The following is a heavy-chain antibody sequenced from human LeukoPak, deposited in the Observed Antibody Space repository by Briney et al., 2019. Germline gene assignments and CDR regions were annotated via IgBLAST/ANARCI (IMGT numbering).Heavy chain of an antibody. D-gene: IGHD3-22*01. J-gene: IGHJ4*02. V-gene: IGHV1-2*02. Sequence: ASVKVSCKASGYTFTGYYMHWVRQAPGQGLEWMGWINPNSGGTNYAQKFQGRVTMTRGTSISTAYMELSRLISDDTAVYYCARAYPTYYYDSSGYYFDYWGQGTLVTVSS. CDR3: ARAYPTYYYDSSGYYFDY. CDR1: GYTFTGYY. CDR2: INPNSGGT.